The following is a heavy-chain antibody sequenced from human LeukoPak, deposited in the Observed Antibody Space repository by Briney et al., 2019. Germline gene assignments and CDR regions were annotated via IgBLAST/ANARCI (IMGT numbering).Heavy chain of an antibody. V-gene: IGHV4-30-2*01. Sequence: PSETLSLTCAVSGGSISSGGYSWSWIRPPPGKGLEWIGYIYHSGSTYYNPSLKSRVTISVDRSKNQFSLKLSSVTAADTAVYYCARSPLWLRGLDYWGQGTLVTVSS. CDR1: GGSISSGGYS. J-gene: IGHJ4*02. CDR2: IYHSGST. CDR3: ARSPLWLRGLDY. D-gene: IGHD5-18*01.